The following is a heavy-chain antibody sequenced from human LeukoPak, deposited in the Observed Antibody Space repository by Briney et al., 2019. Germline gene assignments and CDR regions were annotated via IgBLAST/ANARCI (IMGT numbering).Heavy chain of an antibody. Sequence: PGGSLRLSCAASGFTFRNHWMGWVRQAPGKGLEWVANIKGDGSEKEYVDSVKGRFTISRDNAKNSLYLQMNSLRAEDTAVYFCAREPDCSGGSCYLRSFDYWGQGTLVTVSS. CDR3: AREPDCSGGSCYLRSFDY. V-gene: IGHV3-7*01. CDR2: IKGDGSEK. D-gene: IGHD2-15*01. CDR1: GFTFRNHW. J-gene: IGHJ4*02.